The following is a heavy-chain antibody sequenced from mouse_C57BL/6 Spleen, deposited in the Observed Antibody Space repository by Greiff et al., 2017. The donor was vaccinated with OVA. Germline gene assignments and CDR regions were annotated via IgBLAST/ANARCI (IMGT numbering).Heavy chain of an antibody. CDR2: IYPSDSET. Sequence: QVQLQQSGAELVRPGSSVKLSCKATGYTFTSYWMDWVKQRPGQGLEWIGNIYPSDSETHYNQKFKDKATLTVDKSSSTAYMQLSSLKSEDSAVYYCARGRLPSSFDYWGQGTTLTVSS. D-gene: IGHD5-5*01. V-gene: IGHV1-61*01. J-gene: IGHJ2*01. CDR3: ARGRLPSSFDY. CDR1: GYTFTSYW.